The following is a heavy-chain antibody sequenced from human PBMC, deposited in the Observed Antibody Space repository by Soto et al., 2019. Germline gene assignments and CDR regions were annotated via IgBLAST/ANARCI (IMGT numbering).Heavy chain of an antibody. CDR3: TTDFYSSSWESGY. Sequence: WGSLRLSCAASGFTFSNAWMNWVRQAPGKGLEWVGRIKSKTDGGTTDYAAPVKGRFTISRDDSKNTLYLQMNSLKTEDTAVYYCTTDFYSSSWESGYWGQGTLVTVSS. D-gene: IGHD6-13*01. CDR2: IKSKTDGGTT. J-gene: IGHJ4*02. CDR1: GFTFSNAW. V-gene: IGHV3-15*07.